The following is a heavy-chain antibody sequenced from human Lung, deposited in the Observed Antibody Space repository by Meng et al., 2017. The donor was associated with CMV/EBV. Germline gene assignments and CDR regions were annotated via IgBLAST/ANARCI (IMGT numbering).Heavy chain of an antibody. CDR2: INHSGST. D-gene: IGHD3-10*01. J-gene: IGHJ5*02. Sequence: SETLSLTCAVYGGSFSGYYWSWIRQPPGKGLEWIGEINHSGSTNYNPSLKSRVTISVDTSKNQFSLKLNSVTAADTAVYYCARGKSSGLITPLRGGSRPFDPWGQGTLVTVS. CDR1: GGSFSGYY. V-gene: IGHV4-34*01. CDR3: ARGKSSGLITPLRGGSRPFDP.